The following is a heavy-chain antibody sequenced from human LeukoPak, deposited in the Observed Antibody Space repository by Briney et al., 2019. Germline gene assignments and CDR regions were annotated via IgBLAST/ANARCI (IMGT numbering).Heavy chain of an antibody. D-gene: IGHD3-3*01. Sequence: PSETPSLTCTVSGGSISSYYWSWIRQPPGKGLEWIGYIYYSGSTNYNPSLKSRVTISVDTSKNQFSLKLSSVTAADTAVYYCARGRAYYDFWSGYYPFDYWGQGTLVTVSS. CDR2: IYYSGST. CDR1: GGSISSYY. V-gene: IGHV4-59*01. CDR3: ARGRAYYDFWSGYYPFDY. J-gene: IGHJ4*02.